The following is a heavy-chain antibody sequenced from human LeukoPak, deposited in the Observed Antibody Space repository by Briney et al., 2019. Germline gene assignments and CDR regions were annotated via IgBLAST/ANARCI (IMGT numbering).Heavy chain of an antibody. CDR2: IYYSGNT. CDR1: GGSFTNSSYY. D-gene: IGHD1-14*01. Sequence: SETLSLTCTVSGGSFTNSSYYWGWIRLPPGKGLEWIGSIYYSGNTYYNPSLRSRGTISVDTSKNQFSLKLISVTAADTAVYYCVSGTDPKTVIDYWGQGTLFTVSS. CDR3: VSGTDPKTVIDY. J-gene: IGHJ4*02. V-gene: IGHV4-39*01.